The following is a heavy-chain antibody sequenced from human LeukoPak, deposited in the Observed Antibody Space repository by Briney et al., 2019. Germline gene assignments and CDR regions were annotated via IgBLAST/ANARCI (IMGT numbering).Heavy chain of an antibody. CDR3: ARRELLGYSYGLRTFNI. J-gene: IGHJ3*02. CDR2: IYSGGIYNDGTT. V-gene: IGHV3-66*04. Sequence: GGSLRLSCAASGFTVSSNYMSWVRLAPGKGLEWVSVIYSGGIYNDGTTNYGDSVKGRFTISRDNSKNTLYLQMNSLRAEDTAVYYCARRELLGYSYGLRTFNIWGQGTTVTVSS. D-gene: IGHD5-18*01. CDR1: GFTVSSNY.